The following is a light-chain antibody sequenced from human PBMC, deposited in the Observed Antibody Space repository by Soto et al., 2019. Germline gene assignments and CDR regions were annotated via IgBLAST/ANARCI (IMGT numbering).Light chain of an antibody. CDR3: SSYAGSKSLV. V-gene: IGLV2-8*01. Sequence: QPVLTQPPSASGSPGQSVTISCTGTSSDVGGYNSVAWYQQHPGKAPKLMIYEVTKRPSGVPDRFSGSKSGNTASLTVSGLQAEDEADYYCSSYAGSKSLVFGGGTKLTVL. CDR2: EVT. J-gene: IGLJ3*02. CDR1: SSDVGGYNS.